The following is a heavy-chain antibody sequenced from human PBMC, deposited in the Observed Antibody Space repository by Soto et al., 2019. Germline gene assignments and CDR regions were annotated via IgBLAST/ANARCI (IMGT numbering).Heavy chain of an antibody. Sequence: ASVKVSCKASGYTFTSYYMHWVRQAPGQGLEWMGIINPSGGSTSYAQKYQGRVTMTRDTSTSTVYMELSSLRSEDTAVYYCARAGRYFDWLPRPDLLAAFDIWGQGTMVTVSS. CDR1: GYTFTSYY. J-gene: IGHJ3*02. D-gene: IGHD3-9*01. CDR3: ARAGRYFDWLPRPDLLAAFDI. V-gene: IGHV1-46*01. CDR2: INPSGGST.